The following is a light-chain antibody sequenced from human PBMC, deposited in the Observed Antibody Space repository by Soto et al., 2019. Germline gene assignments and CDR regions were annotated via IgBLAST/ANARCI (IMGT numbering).Light chain of an antibody. Sequence: EIVMTQSPATLSVSPGERATLSCRASQSVSSNLAWCQQKPVQAPRLLIYGASTRATGIPARFSGSGSGTKFNITIRRMKYEDFEVYYCKQYDKWPLKFGKGTKVAIK. CDR3: KQYDKWPLK. V-gene: IGKV3D-15*01. CDR2: GAS. J-gene: IGKJ1*01. CDR1: QSVSSN.